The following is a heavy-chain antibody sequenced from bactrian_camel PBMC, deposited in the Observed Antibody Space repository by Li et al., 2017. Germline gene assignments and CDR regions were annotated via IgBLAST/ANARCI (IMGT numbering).Heavy chain of an antibody. CDR2: IERDGHT. J-gene: IGHJ4*01. CDR3: AAGGDVFCADFRY. Sequence: VQLVESGGGAVQAGGSLRLSCAASGSISSSRCMAWFRQAPGKEREGLATIERDGHTSYVDAVKDRFTTSSVNAKNTLYLQMNGLKAEDTAIYYCAAGGDVFCADFRYWGQGTQVTVS. V-gene: IGHV3S53*01. D-gene: IGHD1*01. CDR1: GSISSSRC.